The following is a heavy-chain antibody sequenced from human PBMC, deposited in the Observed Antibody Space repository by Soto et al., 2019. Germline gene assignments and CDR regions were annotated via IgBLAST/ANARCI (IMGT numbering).Heavy chain of an antibody. J-gene: IGHJ6*02. V-gene: IGHV1-8*01. D-gene: IGHD7-27*01. CDR2: MNPNSGNT. Sequence: QVQLVQSGAEVKKPGASVKVSCKASGYTFTSYDINWVRQATGQGLEWMGWMNPNSGNTGYAQKFQGRVTMTRNTSISTAYMEMSSLRSEDTAVYYCARGELGILPTNYYYGMDVWGQGTTVTVSS. CDR1: GYTFTSYD. CDR3: ARGELGILPTNYYYGMDV.